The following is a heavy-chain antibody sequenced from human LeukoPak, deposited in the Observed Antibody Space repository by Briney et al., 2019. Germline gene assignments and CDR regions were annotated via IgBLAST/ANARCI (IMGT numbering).Heavy chain of an antibody. D-gene: IGHD5-18*01. V-gene: IGHV4-34*01. CDR1: GGSFSSYY. CDR2: INHSGST. CDR3: ARRRGYSYGSNWFDP. Sequence: SETLSLTCAVYGGSFSSYYWSWIRQPPGKGLEWIGEINHSGSTNYNPSLKSRVTISVDTSKNQFSLKLSSVTAADTAVYYYARRRGYSYGSNWFDPWGQGTLVTVSS. J-gene: IGHJ5*02.